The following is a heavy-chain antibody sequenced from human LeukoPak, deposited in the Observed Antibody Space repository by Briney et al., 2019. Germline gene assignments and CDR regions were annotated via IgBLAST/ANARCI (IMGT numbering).Heavy chain of an antibody. J-gene: IGHJ4*02. CDR1: GGSISSYY. D-gene: IGHD3-16*02. CDR2: IYYSGST. V-gene: IGHV4-59*01. CDR3: AREADYVWGSYRSINFDY. Sequence: PSETLSLTCTVSGGSISSYYWSWIRQPPGKGLEWIGYIYYSGSTNYNPSLKSRVTIPVDTSKNQFSLKLSSVTAADTAAYYCAREADYVWGSYRSINFDYWGQGTLVTVSS.